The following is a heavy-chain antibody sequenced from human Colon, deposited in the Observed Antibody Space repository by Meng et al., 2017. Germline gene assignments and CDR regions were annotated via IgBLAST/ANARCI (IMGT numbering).Heavy chain of an antibody. Sequence: LHGSGPGLVTPSCTLSLSCTVCGSSISSYNGWSCVRQSPGCGLEWIGEIYQSESTNYSPSLKSRVTISLDKSKNQFSLKVSYMTAADTAVYFFSRVPTTVYPFESWGQGTLVTVSS. CDR2: IYQSEST. J-gene: IGHJ4*02. V-gene: IGHV4-4*02. CDR1: GSSISSYNG. D-gene: IGHD4-17*01. CDR3: SRVPTTVYPFES.